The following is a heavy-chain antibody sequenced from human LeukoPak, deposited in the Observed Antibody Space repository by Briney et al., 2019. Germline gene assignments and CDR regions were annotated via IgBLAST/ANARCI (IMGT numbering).Heavy chain of an antibody. D-gene: IGHD4-23*01. CDR2: ISGSDGIT. CDR1: GFTFSSYG. V-gene: IGHV3-23*01. CDR3: AKCSTTVVPRSFFDY. J-gene: IGHJ4*02. Sequence: GGSLRLSCAASGFTFSSYGMSWVRQAPGKGLEWVSGISGSDGITYYAESVKGRFTITRDNSKNTLYLQMNSLRAEDTAVYYCAKCSTTVVPRSFFDYWGQGTLVTVSS.